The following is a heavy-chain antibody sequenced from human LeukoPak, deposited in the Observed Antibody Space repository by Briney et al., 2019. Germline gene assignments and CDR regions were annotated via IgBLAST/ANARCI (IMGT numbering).Heavy chain of an antibody. CDR3: ARGSADYYGSGSYYNPPYYYYGMDV. V-gene: IGHV3-7*03. CDR1: GFTFSSYW. J-gene: IGHJ6*02. CDR2: IKQDGSEK. Sequence: GGSLRLSCAASGFTFSSYWMSWVRQAPGKGLEWVANIKQDGSEKYYVDSVKGRFTISRDNAKNSLYLQMNSLRAEDTAVYYCARGSADYYGSGSYYNPPYYYYGMDVWGQGTTVTVSS. D-gene: IGHD3-10*01.